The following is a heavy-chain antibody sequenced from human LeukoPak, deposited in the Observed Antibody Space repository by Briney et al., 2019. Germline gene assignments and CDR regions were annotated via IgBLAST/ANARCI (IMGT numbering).Heavy chain of an antibody. J-gene: IGHJ6*03. D-gene: IGHD3-10*01. CDR2: FDPEDGET. CDR1: GYTLTELS. Sequence: GASVKVSCKVSGYTLTELSMHWVRQAPGKGLEWMGGFDPEDGETIYAQKFQGRVTMTEDTSTDTAYMELSSLRSEDTAVYYCARSPAYYYGSGPGSLDYYYYYMDVWGKGTTVTVSS. V-gene: IGHV1-24*01. CDR3: ARSPAYYYGSGPGSLDYYYYYMDV.